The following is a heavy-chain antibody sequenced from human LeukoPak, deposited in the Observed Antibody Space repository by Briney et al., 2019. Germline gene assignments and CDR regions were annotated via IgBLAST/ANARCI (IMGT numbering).Heavy chain of an antibody. CDR3: ATSGYSGYGIDN. Sequence: GGSLRLSCAVSGFTFSGYWMTWVRQAPGKGLEWVANIKQDGSDTYSVDAVKGRFTISRDNAKNSLSLEMNSLRVEDTAVYYCATSGYSGYGIDNWGQGTLVAVSS. D-gene: IGHD5-12*01. CDR1: GFTFSGYW. CDR2: IKQDGSDT. V-gene: IGHV3-7*03. J-gene: IGHJ4*02.